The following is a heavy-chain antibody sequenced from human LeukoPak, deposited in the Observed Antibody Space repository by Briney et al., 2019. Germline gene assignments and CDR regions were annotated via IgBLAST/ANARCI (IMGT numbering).Heavy chain of an antibody. CDR2: MNPHSGKS. CDR1: GYTFTSFD. Sequence: ASVKVSFTASGYTFTSFDINWVRQASGQGLEWMGWMNPHSGKSGFAQKFQGRVTLTRNTSITTAYLELSSLRSEDSAIYYCARRNRAYWYFDLWGRGTPVTVSS. D-gene: IGHD1-14*01. J-gene: IGHJ2*01. V-gene: IGHV1-8*01. CDR3: ARRNRAYWYFDL.